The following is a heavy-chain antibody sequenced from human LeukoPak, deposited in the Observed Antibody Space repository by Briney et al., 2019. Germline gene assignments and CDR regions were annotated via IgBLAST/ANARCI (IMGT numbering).Heavy chain of an antibody. D-gene: IGHD3-22*01. CDR2: INQDGSEK. Sequence: GGSLRLSCAASGFTFSSYWMSWVRQAPGKGLEWVANINQDGSEKYYVDSVKGRFTISRDNAKNSLYLQMNSLRAEDTAVYYCARTLYYDSSGYYSGGGDAFDIWGQGTMVTVSS. V-gene: IGHV3-7*01. J-gene: IGHJ3*02. CDR3: ARTLYYDSSGYYSGGGDAFDI. CDR1: GFTFSSYW.